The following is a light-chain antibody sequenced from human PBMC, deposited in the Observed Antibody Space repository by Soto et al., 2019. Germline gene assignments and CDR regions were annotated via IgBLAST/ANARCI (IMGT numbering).Light chain of an antibody. CDR2: DAS. J-gene: IGKJ1*01. CDR3: QQRGNWPWT. Sequence: EIVLTQSPATLSLSPGERATLSCRASQSVSSYLAWYQQKPGQAPRLLIYDASNRATGIPARFSASGSGTDFTLPISSLEPEDFAVYYCQQRGNWPWTFGQGTKVEIK. V-gene: IGKV3-11*01. CDR1: QSVSSY.